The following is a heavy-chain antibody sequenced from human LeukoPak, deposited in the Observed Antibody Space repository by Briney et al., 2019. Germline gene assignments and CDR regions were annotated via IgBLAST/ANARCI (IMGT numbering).Heavy chain of an antibody. CDR2: INHSGST. CDR1: GGSFSGYY. CDR3: ASSRCSSTRCLYYNYYYGMDV. D-gene: IGHD2-2*01. J-gene: IGHJ6*02. V-gene: IGHV4-34*01. Sequence: SETLSLTCVVYGGSFSGYYWSWIRQPPGKGLEWIGEINHSGSTNYNPSLKSRVTISVDTSKNQFSLKLNSVTAADTAVYYCASSRCSSTRCLYYNYYYGMDVWGQGTTVTVSS.